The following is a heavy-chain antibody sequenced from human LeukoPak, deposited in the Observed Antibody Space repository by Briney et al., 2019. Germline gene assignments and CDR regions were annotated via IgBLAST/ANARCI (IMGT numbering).Heavy chain of an antibody. CDR3: TRLVGYSSRGYYYMDV. D-gene: IGHD6-13*01. CDR2: IRSKANSYAT. CDR1: GFTFSGSA. V-gene: IGHV3-73*01. Sequence: GGSLRLSCAASGFTFSGSAMHWVRQASGKGLEWVGRIRSKANSYATAYAASVKGRFTISRDDSKNTAYLQMNSLKTEDTAVYYCTRLVGYSSRGYYYMDVWGKGTTVTVSS. J-gene: IGHJ6*03.